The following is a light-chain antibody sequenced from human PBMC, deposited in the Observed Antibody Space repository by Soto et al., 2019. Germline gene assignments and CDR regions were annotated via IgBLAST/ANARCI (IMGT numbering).Light chain of an antibody. CDR3: QQYGYSPIFT. CDR1: QSVSDNF. Sequence: EVVMTQSPATLSVSPGERVTLSCRASQSVSDNFLAWYQQKAGQAPRLIIYGASNRATGIPDRFSGRGSGTDFTLTISRLEPEDFATYYCQQYGYSPIFTFGPGTKVDIK. J-gene: IGKJ3*01. CDR2: GAS. V-gene: IGKV3-20*01.